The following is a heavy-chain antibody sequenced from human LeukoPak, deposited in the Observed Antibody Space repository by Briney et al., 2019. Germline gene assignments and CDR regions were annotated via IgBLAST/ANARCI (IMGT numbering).Heavy chain of an antibody. CDR1: GYTFTSYD. Sequence: ASVKVSCKASGYTFTSYDINWVRQATGQGLEWMGWMNPNSGNTGYAQKFQGRVTITRNTSISTACMELSSLRSEDTAVYYCARGSGYDILTGYYDFWGQGTLVTVSS. CDR2: MNPNSGNT. J-gene: IGHJ4*02. D-gene: IGHD3-9*01. CDR3: ARGSGYDILTGYYDF. V-gene: IGHV1-8*03.